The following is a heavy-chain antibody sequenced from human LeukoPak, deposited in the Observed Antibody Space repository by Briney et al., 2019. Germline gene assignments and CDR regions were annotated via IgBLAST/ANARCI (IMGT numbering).Heavy chain of an antibody. CDR3: AKRPGDSSGWFPYYFDY. CDR2: ISGSGGST. Sequence: GGSLRLSCAASGFTFSSYAMSWVRQAPGKGLEWVSAISGSGGSTYYADSVKGRFTISRDNSKNTLYLQMNSLRAEDTAVYYCAKRPGDSSGWFPYYFDYWGQGTLVTVSS. J-gene: IGHJ4*02. V-gene: IGHV3-23*01. CDR1: GFTFSSYA. D-gene: IGHD6-19*01.